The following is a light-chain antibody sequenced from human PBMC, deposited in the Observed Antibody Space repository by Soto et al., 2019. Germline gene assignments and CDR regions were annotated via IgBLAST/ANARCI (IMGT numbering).Light chain of an antibody. CDR3: QHYDNLPPYT. V-gene: IGKV1-33*01. Sequence: DIQMTQSPSSLSASVGDRVTITCQSSRDISVYLNWYQQKPGKPPKLLVFDASNLQTVVPSRFSGSGSGTHCTFTISSLQPEDIATYYCQHYDNLPPYTFGQGTRLEIK. CDR2: DAS. CDR1: RDISVY. J-gene: IGKJ2*01.